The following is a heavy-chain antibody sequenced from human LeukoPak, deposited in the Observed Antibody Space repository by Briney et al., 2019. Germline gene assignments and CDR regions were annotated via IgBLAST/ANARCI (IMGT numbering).Heavy chain of an antibody. V-gene: IGHV4-61*02. CDR2: IYTSGST. CDR1: GGSISSGSYY. D-gene: IGHD3-16*02. CDR3: ARSYVWGSYRFDH. J-gene: IGHJ4*02. Sequence: SETLSLTCTVSGGSISSGSYYWSWIRQPAGKGLEWIGRIYTSGSTNYNPSLKSRVTISVDTSKNQFSLKLSSVTAADTAVYYCARSYVWGSYRFDHWGQGTLVTVSS.